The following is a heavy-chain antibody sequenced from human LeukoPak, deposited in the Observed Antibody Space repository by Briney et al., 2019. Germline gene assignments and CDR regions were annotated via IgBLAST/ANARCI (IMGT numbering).Heavy chain of an antibody. V-gene: IGHV3-48*03. CDR2: ISSSGSTI. D-gene: IGHD2-2*01. J-gene: IGHJ4*02. Sequence: GGSLRLSCAASGFTFSSYEMNWVRQAPGKGLEWVSYISSSGSTIYYADSVKGRFTISRDNAKNSLYLQMTSLRAEDTAVYYCTRDNACLDHWGQGTLVTVSS. CDR3: TRDNACLDH. CDR1: GFTFSSYE.